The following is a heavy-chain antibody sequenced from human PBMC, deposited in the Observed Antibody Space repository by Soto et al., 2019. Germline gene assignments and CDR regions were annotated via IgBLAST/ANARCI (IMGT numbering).Heavy chain of an antibody. J-gene: IGHJ4*02. Sequence: PWGSLRLSCAASGLPVSTSHMSWVRQAPGKGLEWVSFIYISGSTEYTDSVKGRFTISRDTCKNTVFLQMNRLRAEDPAVYDCARERSPDDNAGGSERNGPIDHRGQGTRVTVSS. D-gene: IGHD6-25*01. CDR2: IYISGST. V-gene: IGHV3-53*01. CDR3: ARERSPDDNAGGSERNGPIDH. CDR1: GLPVSTSH.